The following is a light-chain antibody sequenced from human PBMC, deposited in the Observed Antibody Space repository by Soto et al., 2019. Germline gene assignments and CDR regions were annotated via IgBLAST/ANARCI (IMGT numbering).Light chain of an antibody. Sequence: DVEMTQSPSTLSVSVGEGVTITCRANQSISSSLAWYQHKPGQTPRLLIYETSTRTSGVPSRFSCSSSGPEFTLTINSLPTEEFATYYCPHYNSCSQTFGRGTKV. CDR1: QSISSS. CDR2: ETS. CDR3: PHYNSCSQT. J-gene: IGKJ4*01. V-gene: IGKV1-5*01.